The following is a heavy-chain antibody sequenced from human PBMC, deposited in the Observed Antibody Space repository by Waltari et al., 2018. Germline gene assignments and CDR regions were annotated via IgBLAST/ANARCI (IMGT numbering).Heavy chain of an antibody. CDR2: VGTVGDT. CDR1: GLTIATYD. J-gene: IGHJ3*02. D-gene: IGHD3-16*01. CDR3: VRGGSDAFDI. Sequence: EVQLVESGGALVQPGGSLRLSCAASGLTIATYDLHWVRQVTGKGLEGVSAVGTVGDTLYSGSVKGRFTISRENVKNSLYLQMNSLRAGDTAVYYCVRGGSDAFDIWGQGTMVTVSS. V-gene: IGHV3-13*01.